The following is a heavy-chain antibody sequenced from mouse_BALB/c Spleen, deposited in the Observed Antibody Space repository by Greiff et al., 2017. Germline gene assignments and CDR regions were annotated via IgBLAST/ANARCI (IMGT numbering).Heavy chain of an antibody. J-gene: IGHJ2*01. Sequence: VKLQQSGAELARPGASVKLSCKASGYTFTSYWMQWVKQRPGQGLEWIGAIYPGDGDTRYTQKFKGKATLTADKSSSTAYMQLSSLASEDSAVYYCARGDGWDYWGQGTTLTVSS. CDR1: GYTFTSYW. CDR3: ARGDGWDY. V-gene: IGHV1-87*01. D-gene: IGHD3-3*01. CDR2: IYPGDGDT.